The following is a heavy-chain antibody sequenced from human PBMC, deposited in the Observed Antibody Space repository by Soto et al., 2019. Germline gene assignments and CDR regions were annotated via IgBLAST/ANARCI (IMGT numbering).Heavy chain of an antibody. J-gene: IGHJ4*01. Sequence: PGESLKISCKGSGYSFTSYWVSWLRQMPGKCLEWMGRIDPSDSYTNYRPSSQGHVTISADKSISTAYLQWSSLKASDTAMYYCARGHDDSLTVSGFACWGHGTRVTVSP. V-gene: IGHV5-10-1*01. CDR3: ARGHDDSLTVSGFAC. D-gene: IGHD3-9*01. CDR1: GYSFTSYW. CDR2: IDPSDSYT.